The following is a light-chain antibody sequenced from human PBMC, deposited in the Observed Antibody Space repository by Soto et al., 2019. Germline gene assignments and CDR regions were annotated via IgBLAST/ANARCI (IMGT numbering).Light chain of an antibody. CDR2: WAS. V-gene: IGKV4-1*01. J-gene: IGKJ4*01. CDR1: QSVLYSSNNKSS. Sequence: DIVMTQSPDSLAVSLGERATINCKSSQSVLYSSNNKSSLVWYQQKPGQPPKLLIYWASTRESGVPDRFSGSGSGTDFTPTISSLQAEDVAIYFCQQYYSLPLTFGGGTRVEI. CDR3: QQYYSLPLT.